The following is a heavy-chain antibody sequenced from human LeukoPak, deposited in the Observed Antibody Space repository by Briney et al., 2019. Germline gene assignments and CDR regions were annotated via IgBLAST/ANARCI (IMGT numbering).Heavy chain of an antibody. CDR2: INPNSGGT. CDR3: ARDRYCSGGSCYDY. D-gene: IGHD2-15*01. Sequence: ASVKVSCKASGYTFTGYYMHWVRQAPGQGLEWMEWINPNSGGTNYAQKFQGRVTMTRDTSISTAYMELSRLRSDDTAVYYCARDRYCSGGSCYDYWGQGTLVTVSS. V-gene: IGHV1-2*02. CDR1: GYTFTGYY. J-gene: IGHJ4*02.